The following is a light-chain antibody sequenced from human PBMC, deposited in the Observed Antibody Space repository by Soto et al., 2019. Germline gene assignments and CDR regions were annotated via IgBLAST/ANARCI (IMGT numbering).Light chain of an antibody. CDR3: AAWDGSLNGVV. V-gene: IGLV1-44*01. Sequence: QSVLTQPPSASGTPGQRVTIPCSGSSSNIGSHTVNWYQQLPGTAPNLLVYSSNQRPSGVPDRFSGSKSGTSASLAISGLQSEDEADYYCAAWDGSLNGVVFGGGTKVTVL. CDR1: SSNIGSHT. CDR2: SSN. J-gene: IGLJ2*01.